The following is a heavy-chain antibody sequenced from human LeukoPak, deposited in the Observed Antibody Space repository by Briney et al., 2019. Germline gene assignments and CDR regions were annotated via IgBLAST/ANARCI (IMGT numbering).Heavy chain of an antibody. V-gene: IGHV3-23*01. Sequence: GGSLRLSCAASGFTFSNYGMNWVRQAPGKGLEWVSGISGSGGTTYYADSVKGRFTISRDNSKNSLSLQVSSLRSEDTAVYYCAGASGYSYGYGKFDYWGQGTLVTVSS. CDR1: GFTFSNYG. CDR2: ISGSGGTT. J-gene: IGHJ4*02. CDR3: AGASGYSYGYGKFDY. D-gene: IGHD5-18*01.